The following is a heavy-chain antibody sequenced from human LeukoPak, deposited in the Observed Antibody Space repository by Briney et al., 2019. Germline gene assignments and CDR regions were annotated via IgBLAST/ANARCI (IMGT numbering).Heavy chain of an antibody. V-gene: IGHV4-34*01. CDR3: ARVIPRWNYRGFESVFVKSSTALDY. CDR2: INHSGST. J-gene: IGHJ4*02. Sequence: PSETLSLTCAVYGGSFSGYYWSWIRQPPGKGLEWIGEINHSGSTNYNPSLKSRVTISVDTSKNQFSLKLSSVTAADTAVYYCARVIPRWNYRGFESVFVKSSTALDYWGQGTLVTVSS. CDR1: GGSFSGYY. D-gene: IGHD1-7*01.